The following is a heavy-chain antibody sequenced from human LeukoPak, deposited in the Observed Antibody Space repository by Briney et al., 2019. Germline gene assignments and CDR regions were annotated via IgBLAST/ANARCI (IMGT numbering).Heavy chain of an antibody. V-gene: IGHV1-69*05. J-gene: IGHJ4*02. CDR2: IIPIFGTA. Sequence: VASVKVSCKASGYTFTSYDINWVRQAPGQGLEWMGGIIPIFGTANYAQKFQGRVTITTDESTSTAYMELSSLRSEDTAVYYCASREDVDTAMVWRYWGQGTLVTVSS. D-gene: IGHD5-18*01. CDR3: ASREDVDTAMVWRY. CDR1: GYTFTSYD.